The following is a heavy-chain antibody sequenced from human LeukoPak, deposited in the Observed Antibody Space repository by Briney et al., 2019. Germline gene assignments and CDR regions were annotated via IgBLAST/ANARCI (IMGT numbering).Heavy chain of an antibody. CDR1: GYTFTGYY. CDR2: INPNSGGT. CDR3: ARGSPEQLVQYYYYYMDV. J-gene: IGHJ6*03. V-gene: IGHV1-2*02. D-gene: IGHD6-13*01. Sequence: GASVKVSCKASGYTFTGYYMHWVRQAPGQGLEWMGWINPNSGGTNYAQKFQGRVTMTRDTSISTAYMELSRLRSDDTAVYYCARGSPEQLVQYYYYYMDVWGKGTTVTVSS.